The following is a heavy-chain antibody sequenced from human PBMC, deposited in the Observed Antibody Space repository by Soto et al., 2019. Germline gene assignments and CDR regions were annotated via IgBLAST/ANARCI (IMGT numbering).Heavy chain of an antibody. Sequence: GASVKVSCKXSGYTFTNYALSWVRQAPGQGLEWVGFISVYNGNTHFAQKFQGRVTVTTDTSTSTAYMDLRSLRSDDTAVYYCARGGAARHFDYWGQGTPVTVSS. CDR3: ARGGAARHFDY. CDR1: GYTFTNYA. J-gene: IGHJ4*02. CDR2: ISVYNGNT. D-gene: IGHD6-6*01. V-gene: IGHV1-18*01.